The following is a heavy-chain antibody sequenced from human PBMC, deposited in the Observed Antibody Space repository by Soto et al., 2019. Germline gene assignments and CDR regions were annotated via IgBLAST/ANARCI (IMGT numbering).Heavy chain of an antibody. J-gene: IGHJ4*02. CDR3: ARHPRWELRRAYFDY. CDR1: GGSFSGYY. CDR2: INHSGST. Sequence: SETLSLTCAVYGGSFSGYYWSWIRQPPGKGLEWIGEINHSGSTNYNPSLKSRVTISVDTSKNQFSLKLSSVTAADTAVYYCARHPRWELRRAYFDYWGQGTLVTVSS. D-gene: IGHD1-26*01. V-gene: IGHV4-34*01.